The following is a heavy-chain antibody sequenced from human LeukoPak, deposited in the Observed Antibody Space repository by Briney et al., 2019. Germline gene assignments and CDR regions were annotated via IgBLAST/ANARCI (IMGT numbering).Heavy chain of an antibody. J-gene: IGHJ5*02. CDR1: GFTFSSYW. CDR2: IKHDGSET. CDR3: ARGYWFGP. V-gene: IGHV3-7*02. Sequence: GGSLRLSCEASGFTFSSYWMSWVRQAPGKGLEWVANIKHDGSETYYLDSLKGRFTISRDNAKNSLYLQMNSLRAEDTAVYYCARGYWFGPWGQGTLVTVSS. D-gene: IGHD2-15*01.